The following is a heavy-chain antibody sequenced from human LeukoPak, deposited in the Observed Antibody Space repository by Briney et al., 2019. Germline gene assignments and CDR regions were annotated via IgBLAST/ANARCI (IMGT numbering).Heavy chain of an antibody. CDR2: IGANSAI. D-gene: IGHD3-10*01. J-gene: IGHJ3*02. V-gene: IGHV3-48*02. CDR1: GFTFSSHS. Sequence: PGGSLRLSCAASGFTFSSHSMNWVRQAPGKGLEWVSYIGANSAIYYADSVKGRFTISRDNAKNSLSLQMNSLRDDDTAVYYCAREGYYGAFDIWGQGTVVTVSS. CDR3: AREGYYGAFDI.